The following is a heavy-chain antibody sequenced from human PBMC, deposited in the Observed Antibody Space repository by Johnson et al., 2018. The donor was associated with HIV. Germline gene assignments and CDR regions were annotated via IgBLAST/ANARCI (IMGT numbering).Heavy chain of an antibody. Sequence: QVQLVESGGGVVQPGQSLRLSCAASGLTFSSYGMHWVRQAPGKGLEWVSVIFSVGNTYYADSVKGRFTISRDNSKNSLYLQMDSLRDEDTAFYYCARDPTIEASRLTGDFGAFDIWGQGTMVIVSS. D-gene: IGHD7-27*01. CDR1: GLTFSSYG. CDR3: ARDPTIEASRLTGDFGAFDI. CDR2: IFSVGNT. J-gene: IGHJ3*02. V-gene: IGHV3-NL1*01.